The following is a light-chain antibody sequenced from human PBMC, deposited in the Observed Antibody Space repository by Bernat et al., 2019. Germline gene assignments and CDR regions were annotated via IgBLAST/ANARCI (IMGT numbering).Light chain of an antibody. J-gene: IGLJ1*01. V-gene: IGLV2-14*03. CDR3: SSYTGSSTLV. CDR2: DVS. Sequence: QSALTQPASVSGSPGQSITFSCTGTSSDVGGYNYVSWYQQHPGKAPKLMIYDVSNRPSGVSNRFSGSKSGNTASLTISGLQAEDEADYYCSSYTGSSTLVFGTGTKVTVL. CDR1: SSDVGGYNY.